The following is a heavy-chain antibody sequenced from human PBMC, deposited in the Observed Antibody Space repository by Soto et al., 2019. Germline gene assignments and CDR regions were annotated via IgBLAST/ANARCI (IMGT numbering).Heavy chain of an antibody. D-gene: IGHD1-1*01. CDR2: INPSGGST. CDR3: ARDLERRTEKHYYMYV. J-gene: IGHJ6*03. V-gene: IGHV1-46*03. CDR1: GYTFTSYY. Sequence: GASVKVSCKASGYTFTSYYMHWVRQAPGQGLEWMGIINPSGGSTSYAQKFQGRVTMTRDTSTSTVYMELSSLRSEDTAVYYCARDLERRTEKHYYMYVWGKGTTVTVSS.